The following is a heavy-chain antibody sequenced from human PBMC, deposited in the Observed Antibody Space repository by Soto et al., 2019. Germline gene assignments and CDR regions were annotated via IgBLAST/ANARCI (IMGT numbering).Heavy chain of an antibody. CDR3: ARGLNAYLDYFDH. J-gene: IGHJ4*02. CDR1: GYTFTSYA. D-gene: IGHD3-16*01. CDR2: INAGNGNT. Sequence: ASVKVSCKASGYTFTSYAMHWVRQAPGQRLEWMGWINAGNGNTKYSQKFQGRVTITRDTSASTAYMELSSLRSEDTAVYYCARGLNAYLDYFDHWGQGTPVTVSS. V-gene: IGHV1-3*01.